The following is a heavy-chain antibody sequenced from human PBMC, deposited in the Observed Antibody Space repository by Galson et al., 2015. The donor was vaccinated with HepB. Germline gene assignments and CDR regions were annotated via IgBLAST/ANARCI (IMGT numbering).Heavy chain of an antibody. V-gene: IGHV4-39*01. J-gene: IGHJ4*02. CDR1: GGSISSSSYY. Sequence: LSLTCTVSGGSISSSSYYWGWIRQPPGKGLEWIGSIYYSGSTYYNPSLKSRVTISVDTSKNQFSLKLSSVTAADTAVYYCARQKRYSGSYPDWDYWGQGTLVTVSS. CDR2: IYYSGST. D-gene: IGHD1-26*01. CDR3: ARQKRYSGSYPDWDY.